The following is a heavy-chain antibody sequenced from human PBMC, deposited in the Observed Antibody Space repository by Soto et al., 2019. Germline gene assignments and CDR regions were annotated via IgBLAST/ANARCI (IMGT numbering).Heavy chain of an antibody. J-gene: IGHJ4*02. CDR2: ISAYNGNT. D-gene: IGHD3-10*01. CDR3: ARTPYYYGSGSCDY. V-gene: IGHV1-18*01. CDR1: GYTFTSYG. Sequence: QVQLVQSGAEVKKPGASVKVSCKASGYTFTSYGISWVRQAPGQGLEWMGWISAYNGNTNYAQKLQGRATMTTDTSTSTDYMELRGMRSDDTAVYYCARTPYYYGSGSCDYWGQGTLVTVSS.